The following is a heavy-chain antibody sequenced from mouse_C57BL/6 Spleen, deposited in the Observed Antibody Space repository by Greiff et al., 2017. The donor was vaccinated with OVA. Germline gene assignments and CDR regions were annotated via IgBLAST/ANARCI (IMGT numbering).Heavy chain of an antibody. Sequence: QVQLQQSGAELVRPGASVTLSCKASGYTFNDYEMHWVKQTPVHGLEWIGAIDPETGGTAYNQKFKGKAILTADKSSSTAYMVLRSLTSEDSAVYYCNFGYPFAYWGQGTLVTVSA. CDR2: IDPETGGT. D-gene: IGHD2-2*01. J-gene: IGHJ3*01. V-gene: IGHV1-15*01. CDR3: NFGYPFAY. CDR1: GYTFNDYE.